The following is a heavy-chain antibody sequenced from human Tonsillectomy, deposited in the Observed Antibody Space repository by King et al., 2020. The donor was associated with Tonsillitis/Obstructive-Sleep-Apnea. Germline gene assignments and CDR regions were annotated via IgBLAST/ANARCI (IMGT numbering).Heavy chain of an antibody. V-gene: IGHV3-48*03. D-gene: IGHD2-15*01. CDR2: ISSSGSTI. Sequence: VQLVESGGGLVQPGGSLRLSCAASGFTSSSYEMNWVRQAPGKGLEWVSYISSSGSTIYYADSVKGRFTISRDNAKNSLYLQMNSLRAEDTAVYYCARLVVVVVAATQSGFDIWGQGTMVTVSS. J-gene: IGHJ3*02. CDR3: ARLVVVVVAATQSGFDI. CDR1: GFTSSSYE.